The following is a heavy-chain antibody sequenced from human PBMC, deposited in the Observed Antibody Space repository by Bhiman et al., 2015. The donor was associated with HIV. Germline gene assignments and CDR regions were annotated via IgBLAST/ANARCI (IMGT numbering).Heavy chain of an antibody. V-gene: IGHV3-23*04. CDR2: LSGSGVTT. CDR1: GFTFSDYW. J-gene: IGHJ3*02. CDR3: AKGAHCSGGTCYWRAARAFDI. D-gene: IGHD2-15*01. Sequence: EVQLVESGGGLVQPGRSLRLSCAASGFTFSDYWMIWVRQAPGKGLEWVSALSGSGVTTYYADSMKGRFTISRDNSKNTLYLQLNSLRAEDTAVYYCAKGAHCSGGTCYWRAARAFDIWGQGTMVTVSS.